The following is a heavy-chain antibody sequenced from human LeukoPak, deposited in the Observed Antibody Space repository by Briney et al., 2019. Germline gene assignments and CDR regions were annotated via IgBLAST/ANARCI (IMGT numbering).Heavy chain of an antibody. CDR3: ARDPLNSGSSHDY. J-gene: IGHJ4*02. CDR2: INPNSGGT. CDR1: GYTFTGYY. Sequence: GASVKVSCKASGYTFTGYYMHWVRQAPGQGLEWMGWINPNSGGTNYAQKFQGRVTMTRDTSISTAYMELSRLRSDDTAVYYCARDPLNSGSSHDYWGQGTLVTVSS. V-gene: IGHV1-2*02. D-gene: IGHD1-26*01.